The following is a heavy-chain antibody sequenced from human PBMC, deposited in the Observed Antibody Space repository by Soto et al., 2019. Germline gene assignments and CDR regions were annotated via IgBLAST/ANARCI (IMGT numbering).Heavy chain of an antibody. CDR3: ARVGELLWFGGLSELRGFDP. CDR1: GGSISSYY. CDR2: IYYSGST. V-gene: IGHV4-59*01. Sequence: PSETLSLTCTVSGGSISSYYWSWIRQPPGKGLEWIGYIYYSGSTNYNPSLKSRVTISVDTSKNQFSLKLSSVTAADTAVYYCARVGELLWFGGLSELRGFDPWGQGTLVTVSS. D-gene: IGHD3-10*01. J-gene: IGHJ5*02.